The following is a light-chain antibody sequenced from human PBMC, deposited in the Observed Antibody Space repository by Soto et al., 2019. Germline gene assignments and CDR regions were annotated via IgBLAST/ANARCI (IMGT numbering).Light chain of an antibody. CDR1: SSDVGGYNY. V-gene: IGLV2-8*01. CDR3: SSYGGYNNVV. Sequence: QSVLTQPASVSESPGQSVTISCTGTSSDVGGYNYVSWFQQHPGKAPKLIIHEVNQRPSGVPDRFSGSKSGNTASLTVSGLQAEDEGTYYCSSYGGYNNVVFGTGTKVNV. J-gene: IGLJ1*01. CDR2: EVN.